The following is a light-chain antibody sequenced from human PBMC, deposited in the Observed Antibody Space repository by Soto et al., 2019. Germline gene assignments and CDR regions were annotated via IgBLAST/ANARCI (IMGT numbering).Light chain of an antibody. CDR3: QQRSNWPSLT. Sequence: EIVLTQSPATLSLSPGERATLSCRASQSVSSYLAWYQQKPGQAPRLLIYDASNRATGIPARFSGSGSGTDFTLTISSLEPEDFAVYYCQQRSNWPSLTVCGGTKVEIK. CDR2: DAS. CDR1: QSVSSY. J-gene: IGKJ4*01. V-gene: IGKV3-11*01.